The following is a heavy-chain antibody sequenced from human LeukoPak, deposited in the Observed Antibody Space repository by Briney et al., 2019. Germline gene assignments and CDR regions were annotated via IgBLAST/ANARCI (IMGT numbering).Heavy chain of an antibody. CDR1: GFTVSRNY. J-gene: IGHJ4*02. V-gene: IGHV3-53*01. D-gene: IGHD2-15*01. CDR3: AGEYCSSGSCYPCY. CDR2: IYSDDST. Sequence: GGSLRLSCAASGFTVSRNYMSWVRQAPGKGLEWVSVIYSDDSTYYVDSVKGRFTISRDNSKNTLYLQMNSLSAEDTAVYYCAGEYCSSGSCYPCYWGQGALVTVSS.